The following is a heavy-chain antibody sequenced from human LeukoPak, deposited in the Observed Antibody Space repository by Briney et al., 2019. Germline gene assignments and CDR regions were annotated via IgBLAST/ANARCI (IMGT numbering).Heavy chain of an antibody. J-gene: IGHJ4*02. CDR3: ARDDFWSGYYSFGALPSRGVEVY. CDR2: IYSGGST. V-gene: IGHV3-66*01. D-gene: IGHD3-3*01. Sequence: GGSLRLSCAASGFTVSSNYMSWVRQAPGKGLEWVSVIYSGGSTYYADSVKGRFTISRDNSKNTLYLQMNSLRAEDTAVYYCARDDFWSGYYSFGALPSRGVEVYWGQGTLVTVSS. CDR1: GFTVSSNY.